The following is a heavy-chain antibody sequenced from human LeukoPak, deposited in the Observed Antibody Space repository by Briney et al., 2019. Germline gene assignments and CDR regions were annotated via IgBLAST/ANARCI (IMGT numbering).Heavy chain of an antibody. CDR2: IDSGCST. D-gene: IGHD2-15*01. CDR1: GVTVSSNY. V-gene: IGHV3-53*01. Sequence: PGGSLRLSCAASGVTVSSNYVNWVRQAPGKELEWVSVIDSGCSTYYADSVKGRFTISRDNSKNTLYLQMNSLRAEDTAVYYCARDIGCSGGSCYLAPNGMDVWGKGTTVTVSS. CDR3: ARDIGCSGGSCYLAPNGMDV. J-gene: IGHJ6*04.